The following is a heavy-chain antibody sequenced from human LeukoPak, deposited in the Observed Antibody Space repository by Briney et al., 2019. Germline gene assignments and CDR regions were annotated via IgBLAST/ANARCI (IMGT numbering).Heavy chain of an antibody. V-gene: IGHV1-18*01. CDR3: ARGPPRHYYYGSGSYYKGHYYYMDV. Sequence: ASVKVSCKASGYTFTSYGISWVRQAPGQGLEWMGWISAYNGNTNYAQKFQGRVTITRNTSISTAYMELSSLRSEDTAVYYCARGPPRHYYYGSGSYYKGHYYYMDVWGKGTTVTISS. CDR2: ISAYNGNT. D-gene: IGHD3-10*01. CDR1: GYTFTSYG. J-gene: IGHJ6*03.